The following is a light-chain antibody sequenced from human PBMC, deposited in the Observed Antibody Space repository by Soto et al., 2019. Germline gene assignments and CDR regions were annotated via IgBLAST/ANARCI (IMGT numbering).Light chain of an antibody. CDR2: DTS. CDR3: LRALRGAPRV. J-gene: IGLJ1*01. Sequence: QAVVTQEHPVTVSPGGTVTLTCGSSTGAVTSGHYPYWFQQKPGQAPRTLIYDTSNKHSWTPARFSGSLLGGKAALTLSSAQPEDESEYYCLRALRGAPRVCGTGTRV. V-gene: IGLV7-46*01. CDR1: TGAVTSGHY.